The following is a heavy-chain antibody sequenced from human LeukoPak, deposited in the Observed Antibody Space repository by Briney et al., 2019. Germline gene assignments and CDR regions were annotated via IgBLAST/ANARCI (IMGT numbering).Heavy chain of an antibody. J-gene: IGHJ5*02. Sequence: GVSVEVSCKVSGYTLTELSMHWVRQAPGKGLEWMGGFDPEDGETIYAQKFQGRVTMTEDTSTDTAYMELSSLRSEDTAVYYCATDPTPYEWELHPWGQGTLVTVSS. D-gene: IGHD1-26*01. CDR3: ATDPTPYEWELHP. CDR2: FDPEDGET. V-gene: IGHV1-24*01. CDR1: GYTLTELS.